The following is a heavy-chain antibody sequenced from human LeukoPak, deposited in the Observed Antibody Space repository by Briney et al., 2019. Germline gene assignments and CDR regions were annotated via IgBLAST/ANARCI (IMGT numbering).Heavy chain of an antibody. D-gene: IGHD3-22*01. CDR2: VKSKTDGATT. J-gene: IGHJ4*02. V-gene: IGHV3-15*01. Sequence: GGSLRLSCAASGFTFTNAWMSWVRQAPGKGLEWVGRVKSKTDGATTDYAAPVKGRFTISRDDSKNTLHLQMNSLKTEDTAVYYCTTNTYSSYWGQGTLVTVSS. CDR3: TTNTYSSY. CDR1: GFTFTNAW.